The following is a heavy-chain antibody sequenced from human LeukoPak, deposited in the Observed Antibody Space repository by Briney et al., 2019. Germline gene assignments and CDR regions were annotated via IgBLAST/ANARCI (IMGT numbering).Heavy chain of an antibody. CDR2: IYYSGST. CDR3: RHTYYYGSGSYSGWDFDY. Sequence: SETLSLTCTVSGGSISSSSYYWGWIRQPPGKGLEWIGSIYYSGSTYYNPSLKSRVTISVDTSKNQFSLKLSSVTAADTAVYYCRHTYYYGSGSYSGWDFDYWGQGTLVTVSS. D-gene: IGHD3-10*01. CDR1: GGSISSSSYY. J-gene: IGHJ4*02. V-gene: IGHV4-39*01.